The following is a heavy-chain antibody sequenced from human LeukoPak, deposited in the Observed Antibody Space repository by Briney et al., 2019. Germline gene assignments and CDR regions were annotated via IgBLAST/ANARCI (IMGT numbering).Heavy chain of an antibody. CDR3: AKDRYSTSSTFTVNPFDY. Sequence: PGRSLRLSCAASGFTFSSYGMHWVRQAPGKGLEWVAVISYDGSNKYYADSVKGRFTISRDNSKNTLYLQMNSLRAEDTAVYYCAKDRYSTSSTFTVNPFDYWGQGILVTVSS. D-gene: IGHD2-2*01. V-gene: IGHV3-30*18. J-gene: IGHJ4*02. CDR2: ISYDGSNK. CDR1: GFTFSSYG.